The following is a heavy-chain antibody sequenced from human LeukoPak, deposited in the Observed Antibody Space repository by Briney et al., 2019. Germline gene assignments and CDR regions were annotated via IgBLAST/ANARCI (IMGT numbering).Heavy chain of an antibody. J-gene: IGHJ4*02. CDR1: GGSISSDNW. D-gene: IGHD5-24*01. Sequence: SETLSLTCAVSGGSISSDNWWSWVRQPPGKGLEWIGEIYHSGSTNYNPSLQSRVTISVDKSNNHFSLRLTSVTAVDTAVYYCARGTEADGTFMFDFWGQGTLVTVSS. V-gene: IGHV4-4*02. CDR3: ARGTEADGTFMFDF. CDR2: IYHSGST.